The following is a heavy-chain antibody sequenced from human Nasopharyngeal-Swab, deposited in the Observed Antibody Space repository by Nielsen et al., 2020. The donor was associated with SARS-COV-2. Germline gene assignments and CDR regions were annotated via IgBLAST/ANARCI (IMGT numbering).Heavy chain of an antibody. CDR2: IKQDGSEK. D-gene: IGHD6-13*01. CDR3: ARDGRQQLRPEGLFDP. V-gene: IGHV3-7*04. CDR1: GFTFSSYW. Sequence: GASLKISCAASGFTFSSYWMSWVRQAPGKGLEWVANIKQDGSEKYYVDSVKGRFTISRDNAKNSLYLQVNSLRAEDTAVYYCARDGRQQLRPEGLFDPWGQGTLVTVSS. J-gene: IGHJ5*02.